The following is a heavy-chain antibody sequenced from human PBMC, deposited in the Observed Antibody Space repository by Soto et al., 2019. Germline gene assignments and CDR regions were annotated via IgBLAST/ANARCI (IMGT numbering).Heavy chain of an antibody. Sequence: QVQLVQSGAEVKKPGSSVKVSCKASGGTFNNYAVSWVRQAPGQGLEWMGGITPMLGITNSAQKFQGRITITADESRSTAYMELKSLSSGDSAVYYCARALGGLHWGGGKCYTRVVHGMDVWGQGTTVTVSS. CDR3: ARALGGLHWGGGKCYTRVVHGMDV. V-gene: IGHV1-69*12. CDR1: GGTFNNYA. D-gene: IGHD2-15*01. J-gene: IGHJ6*02. CDR2: ITPMLGIT.